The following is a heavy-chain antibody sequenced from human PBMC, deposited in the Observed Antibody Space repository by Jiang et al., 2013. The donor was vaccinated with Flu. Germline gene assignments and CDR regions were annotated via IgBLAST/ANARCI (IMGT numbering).Heavy chain of an antibody. CDR2: IIPILGIA. J-gene: IGHJ4*02. CDR3: ARIGVDYYGSGNYYFDY. CDR1: GGTFSSYT. Sequence: SGAEVKKPGSSVKVSCKASGGTFSSYTISWVRQAPGQGLEWMGRIIPILGIANYAQKFQGRVTITADKSTSTAYMELSSLRSEDTAVYYCARIGVDYYGSGNYYFDYWGQGTLVTVSS. D-gene: IGHD3-10*01. V-gene: IGHV1-69*04.